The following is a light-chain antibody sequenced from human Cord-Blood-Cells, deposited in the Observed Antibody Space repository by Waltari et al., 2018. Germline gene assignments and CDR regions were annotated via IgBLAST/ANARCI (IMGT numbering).Light chain of an antibody. V-gene: IGLV3-1*01. CDR1: KLGDQY. CDR2: QDS. Sequence: SYELTQPPSVSVSPGQTASITCTGDKLGDQYACWYQQKPGQSPVLVIYQDSKRPSGIPKRFSGSNSGNTATLTISGTQAMDEADYYCQAWDSSTVVFGGGTKLTVL. J-gene: IGLJ2*01. CDR3: QAWDSSTVV.